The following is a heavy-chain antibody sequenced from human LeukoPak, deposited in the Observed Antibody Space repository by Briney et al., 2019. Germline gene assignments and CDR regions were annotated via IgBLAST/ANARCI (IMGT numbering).Heavy chain of an antibody. Sequence: GGSLRLSCAASGFTFDSYVIHWVRQAPGKGLEWVSGISWNSGNIGYADSVKGRFTISRDNAKNSLYLQMNSLRPEDTALYYCARESNWYFDLWGRGTLVTVSS. J-gene: IGHJ2*01. CDR2: ISWNSGNI. V-gene: IGHV3-9*01. CDR1: GFTFDSYV. CDR3: ARESNWYFDL.